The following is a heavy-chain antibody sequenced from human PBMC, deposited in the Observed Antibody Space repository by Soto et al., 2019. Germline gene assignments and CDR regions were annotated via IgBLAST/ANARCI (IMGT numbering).Heavy chain of an antibody. J-gene: IGHJ4*02. D-gene: IGHD3-10*01. CDR3: VKVPGNGSGSYLLVY. V-gene: IGHV3-64D*08. Sequence: GGSLRLSCSASGFTFSSYAMHWVRQAPGKGLEYVSAISSNGGSTYYADSVKGRFTISRDNSKNTLYLQMSSLRAEDTAVYYCVKVPGNGSGSYLLVYWGQGTLVTVSS. CDR1: GFTFSSYA. CDR2: ISSNGGST.